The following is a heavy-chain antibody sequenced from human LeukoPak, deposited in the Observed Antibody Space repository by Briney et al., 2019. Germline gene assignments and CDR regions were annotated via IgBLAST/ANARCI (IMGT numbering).Heavy chain of an antibody. CDR1: GFNYSNYY. D-gene: IGHD3-10*01. CDR3: AKDRANNYYSYMDV. J-gene: IGHJ6*03. Sequence: PGGSLRLSCAASGFNYSNYYMTWIRQAPGKGLEWVSFISSSGTTIYYADSVKGRLTISRDNFKNTLHLQMNSLRPDDTAVYYCAKDRANNYYSYMDVWGKGSTVTISS. CDR2: ISSSGTTI. V-gene: IGHV3-11*04.